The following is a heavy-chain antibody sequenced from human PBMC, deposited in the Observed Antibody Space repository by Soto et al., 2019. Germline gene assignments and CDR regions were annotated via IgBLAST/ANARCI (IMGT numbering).Heavy chain of an antibody. CDR3: ARGYCTGGACAEDVHV. Sequence: SENLFLACTLFVFIVISSNSEWGWIRGAPWHGLELVVNIYYIRSTYYIPSLGIRRTISADTSKNQLSLRLTSATAADKAVYYCARGYCTGGACAEDVHVWGRGNPAT. D-gene: IGHD2-8*02. J-gene: IGHJ6*02. CDR2: IYYIRST. V-gene: IGHV4-39*01. CDR1: VFIVISSNSE.